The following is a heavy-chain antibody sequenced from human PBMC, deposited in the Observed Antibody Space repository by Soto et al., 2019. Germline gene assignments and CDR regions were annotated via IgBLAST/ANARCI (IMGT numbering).Heavy chain of an antibody. J-gene: IGHJ4*01. V-gene: IGHV4-38-2*02. Sequence: SETLSLTCSVSGYLISSGYYWGWIRQTPGKGLEWLGSIDYSGRTYYNPSLKSRVSTSVDLSKNQFSLNLRSVTAADTAVYFCARDLSSGYESYHFDYWGHGTLVTVSS. D-gene: IGHD3-22*01. CDR2: IDYSGRT. CDR3: ARDLSSGYESYHFDY. CDR1: GYLISSGYY.